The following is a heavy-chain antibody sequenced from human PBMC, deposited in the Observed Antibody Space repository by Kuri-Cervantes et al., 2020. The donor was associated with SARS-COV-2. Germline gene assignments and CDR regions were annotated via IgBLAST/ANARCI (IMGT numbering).Heavy chain of an antibody. J-gene: IGHJ3*02. CDR2: ISYDGSNK. CDR3: ARGPDFYGSRGYYPI. Sequence: GGSLRLSCAASGFTFSSYAMHWVRQAPGKGLEWVAVISYDGSNKYYADSVKGRFTISRDNSKNTLYLQMNSLRAEDTAVYYCARGPDFYGSRGYYPIWGQGTVVTVSS. CDR1: GFTFSSYA. D-gene: IGHD3-22*01. V-gene: IGHV3-30*04.